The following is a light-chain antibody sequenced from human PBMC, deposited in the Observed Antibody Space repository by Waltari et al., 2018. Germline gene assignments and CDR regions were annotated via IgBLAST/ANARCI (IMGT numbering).Light chain of an antibody. CDR2: GAS. CDR1: QSVSRA. J-gene: IGKJ1*01. V-gene: IGKV3-20*01. CDR3: QHYLRLPVT. Sequence: EIVLTQSPGTLSLSLGERATLSCRASQSVSRALAWYQQKPGQAPRLLIYGASNRATGIPDRFSGSGSGTDFSLTISRLEPDDFAVYYCQHYLRLPVTFGQGTTVEI.